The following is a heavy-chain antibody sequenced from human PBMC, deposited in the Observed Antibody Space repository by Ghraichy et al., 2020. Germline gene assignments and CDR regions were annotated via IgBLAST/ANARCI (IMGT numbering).Heavy chain of an antibody. Sequence: ASVKVSCKASGYTFTSYDINWVRQPTGQGLEWMGWMNPNSGNTGYAQKFQGRVTMTRNTSISTTYMELSSLRSEDTAVYYCARGERRITIFGVVKGYHWFDPWGQGTLVTVSS. D-gene: IGHD3-3*01. V-gene: IGHV1-8*01. CDR1: GYTFTSYD. CDR2: MNPNSGNT. J-gene: IGHJ5*02. CDR3: ARGERRITIFGVVKGYHWFDP.